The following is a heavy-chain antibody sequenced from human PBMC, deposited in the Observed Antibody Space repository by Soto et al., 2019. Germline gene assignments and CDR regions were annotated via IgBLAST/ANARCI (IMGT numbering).Heavy chain of an antibody. J-gene: IGHJ3*02. Sequence: EVQLVETGGGLIQPGGSLRLSCAASGFTVSSNYMSWVRQAPGKGLEWVSVIYSGGSTYYADSVKGRFTISRDNAKNSLYLQMSSLRAEDTAVYYCARAYSDAFDIWGQGTMVTVSS. CDR1: GFTVSSNY. CDR3: ARAYSDAFDI. V-gene: IGHV3-53*02. CDR2: IYSGGST. D-gene: IGHD2-15*01.